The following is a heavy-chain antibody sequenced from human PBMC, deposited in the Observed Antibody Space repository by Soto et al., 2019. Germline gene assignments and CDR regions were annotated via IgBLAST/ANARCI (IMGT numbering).Heavy chain of an antibody. CDR3: ARMLGYWYGLDV. D-gene: IGHD2-8*01. J-gene: IGHJ6*02. CDR2: ITGTGGNT. Sequence: EVQLLESGGGLVQPGGSLRLSCAASGFPLSTYGMTWVRQAPGKGLEWVSAITGTGGNTYYVDSVKGRFTSSRDNSKNMLYLQLKSLRVEAMAVYYCARMLGYWYGLDVWGQGTTVTVSS. V-gene: IGHV3-23*01. CDR1: GFPLSTYG.